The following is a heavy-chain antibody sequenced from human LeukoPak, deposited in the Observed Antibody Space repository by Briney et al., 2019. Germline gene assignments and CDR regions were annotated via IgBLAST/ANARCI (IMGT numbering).Heavy chain of an antibody. J-gene: IGHJ5*02. Sequence: ASVKVSCKASGYIFTNYGISWVRQAPGQGLEWMGWISGYNGNTKYAQKFQGRVTMTTDTSTSTAYMELRSLISDDTAVYFCARDDLDTVMGACDRWGQETLVIVSS. CDR2: ISGYNGNT. V-gene: IGHV1-18*04. CDR3: ARDDLDTVMGACDR. D-gene: IGHD5-18*01. CDR1: GYIFTNYG.